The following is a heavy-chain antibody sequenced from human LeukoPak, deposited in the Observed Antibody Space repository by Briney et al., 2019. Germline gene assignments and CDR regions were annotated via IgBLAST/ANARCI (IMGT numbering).Heavy chain of an antibody. D-gene: IGHD4-11*01. J-gene: IGHJ5*02. CDR1: GGSISSSSYY. Sequence: SETLSLTCTVSGGSISSSSYYWGWIRQPPGKGLEWIGYIYHSGSTYYNPSLKSRVTISVDRSKNQFSLKLSSVTAADTAVYYCARGRSVTTYARWFDPWGQGTLVTVSS. V-gene: IGHV4-30-2*01. CDR2: IYHSGST. CDR3: ARGRSVTTYARWFDP.